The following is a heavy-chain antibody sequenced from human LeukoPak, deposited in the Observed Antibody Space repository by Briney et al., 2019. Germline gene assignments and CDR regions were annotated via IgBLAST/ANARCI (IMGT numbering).Heavy chain of an antibody. CDR3: ASSRFLEWLYLFDY. CDR1: GYTFTDYY. J-gene: IGHJ4*02. V-gene: IGHV1-2*02. Sequence: ASVKVSCKASGYTFTDYYIHCVRQAPGQGLEWMGWINPNSGGTNYAQKFQGRVTMTRDTSISTAYMELIRLRSDDTAVYYCASSRFLEWLYLFDYWGQGTLVTVSS. D-gene: IGHD3-3*01. CDR2: INPNSGGT.